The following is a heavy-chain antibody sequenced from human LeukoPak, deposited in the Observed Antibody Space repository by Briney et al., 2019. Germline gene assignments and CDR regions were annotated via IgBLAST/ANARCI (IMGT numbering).Heavy chain of an antibody. CDR3: ARDKMGVEIDY. J-gene: IGHJ4*02. CDR2: IYSGST. V-gene: IGHV4-31*03. D-gene: IGHD2-8*01. Sequence: SETLSLTCTVSGGSISSGGYYWSWIRQHPGKGLEWIGYIYSGSTYYNPSLKSRVTISVDTSKNQFSLKLSSVTAADTAVYYCARDKMGVEIDYWGQGTLVTVSS. CDR1: GGSISSGGYY.